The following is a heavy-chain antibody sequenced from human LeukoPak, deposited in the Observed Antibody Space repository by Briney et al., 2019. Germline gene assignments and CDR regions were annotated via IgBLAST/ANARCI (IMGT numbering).Heavy chain of an antibody. Sequence: ASVKVSCKASGYTFTGYYMHWVRQAPGQGLEWMGRINPNSGGTNYAQKFQGRVTMTRDTSISTAYMELSRLRSDDTAVYYCARDLAGCSYGFEERGFDYWGQGTLVTVSS. CDR1: GYTFTGYY. CDR3: ARDLAGCSYGFEERGFDY. V-gene: IGHV1-2*06. J-gene: IGHJ4*02. CDR2: INPNSGGT. D-gene: IGHD5-18*01.